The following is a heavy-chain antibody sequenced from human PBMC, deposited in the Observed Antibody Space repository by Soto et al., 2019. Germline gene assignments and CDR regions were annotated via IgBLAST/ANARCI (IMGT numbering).Heavy chain of an antibody. CDR3: ARYRREAVAGYTLDN. V-gene: IGHV4-59*01. D-gene: IGHD6-13*01. CDR1: GGSLNTYY. CDR2: IYYSGST. Sequence: PSETLSLTCTVSGGSLNTYYWSWIRQPPGKGLEWIGYIYYSGSTNYNPSLKSRVTISEDTSKSQFSLKVNSMTAADTAVYYCARYRREAVAGYTLDNWGQGILVTVSS. J-gene: IGHJ4*02.